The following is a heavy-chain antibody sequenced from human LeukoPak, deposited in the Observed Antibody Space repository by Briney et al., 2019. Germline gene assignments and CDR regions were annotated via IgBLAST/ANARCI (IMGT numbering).Heavy chain of an antibody. CDR2: ITTSDGNT. V-gene: IGHV3-23*01. D-gene: IGHD7-27*01. J-gene: IGHJ4*02. CDR1: GFTFNSYA. CDR3: AKDGGLWVSAHWGDS. Sequence: GGSLRLSCAASGFTFNSYAMSWVRQAPGKGLEWVSTITTSDGNTYYADSVKGRFTVSRDNSKNTLFLQMNSLRAEDTAVYYCAKDGGLWVSAHWGDSWGRGTLVTVSS.